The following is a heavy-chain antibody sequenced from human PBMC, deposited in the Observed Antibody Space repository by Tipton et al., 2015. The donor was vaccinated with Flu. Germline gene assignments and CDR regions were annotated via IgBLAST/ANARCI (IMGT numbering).Heavy chain of an antibody. V-gene: IGHV4-38-2*02. CDR3: ARRDYSNYVSEPKSWFDS. CDR2: IHQAGTT. J-gene: IGHJ5*01. Sequence: LRLSCSVSNDSITGHYWGWIRQPPGKGLEWIGNIHQAGTTYYNPSLMSRITITVDRPKNHFSLRLTSVTAADTAVYYCARRDYSNYVSEPKSWFDSWGQGTLVTVSS. D-gene: IGHD4-11*01. CDR1: NDSITGHY.